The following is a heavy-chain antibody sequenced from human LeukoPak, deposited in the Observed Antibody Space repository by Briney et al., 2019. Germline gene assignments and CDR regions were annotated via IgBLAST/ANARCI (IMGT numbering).Heavy chain of an antibody. CDR3: ARPYYYDSRIDP. Sequence: PSETLSLTCTVSGISISSGDYYWSWIRQPPGKGLEWIGYTYYSGSTYYNPSLKSRVTISVDTSKNQFSLKLSSVTAADTAVYYCARPYYYDSRIDPWGQGTRVTVSS. CDR1: GISISSGDYY. J-gene: IGHJ5*02. D-gene: IGHD3-22*01. V-gene: IGHV4-30-4*01. CDR2: TYYSGST.